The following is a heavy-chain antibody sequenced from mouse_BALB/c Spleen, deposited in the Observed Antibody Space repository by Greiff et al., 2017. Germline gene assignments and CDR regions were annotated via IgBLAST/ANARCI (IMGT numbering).Heavy chain of an antibody. CDR1: GYTFTSYW. D-gene: IGHD2-14*01. CDR2: INPSNGGT. J-gene: IGHJ4*01. Sequence: QVQLQQSGAELVKPGASVKLSCKASGYTFTSYWMHWVKLRPGQGFEWIGEINPSNGGTNYNEKFKRKATLTVDKSSSTAYMQLSSLTSEDSAVYYCTIGEVRRRKIDYAMDYWGQGTSVTVSS. CDR3: TIGEVRRRKIDYAMDY. V-gene: IGHV1S16*01.